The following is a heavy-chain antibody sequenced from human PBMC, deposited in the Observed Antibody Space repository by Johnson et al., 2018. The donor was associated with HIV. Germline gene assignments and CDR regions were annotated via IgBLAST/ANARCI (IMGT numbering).Heavy chain of an antibody. Sequence: QVQLVESGGGVVQPGRSLTLSCAASGFTFNKFAMHWVRQAPGKGLEWLAFISYDGSTKYYADSVKGRFTVSRDNSKNTLYLQMNSLRAEDTAVYYCARKQWLEIPSDALDVWGQGTMVTVSS. D-gene: IGHD6-19*01. CDR3: ARKQWLEIPSDALDV. V-gene: IGHV3-30*04. CDR1: GFTFNKFA. CDR2: ISYDGSTK. J-gene: IGHJ3*01.